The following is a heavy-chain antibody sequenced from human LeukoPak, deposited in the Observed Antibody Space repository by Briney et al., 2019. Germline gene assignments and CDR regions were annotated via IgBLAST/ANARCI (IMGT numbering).Heavy chain of an antibody. CDR3: ARDTTVTMDAEYFQH. CDR2: ISYDGSNK. V-gene: IGHV3-30*03. D-gene: IGHD4-17*01. CDR1: GFTFSSYG. J-gene: IGHJ1*01. Sequence: GGSLRLSCAVSGFTFSSYGMHWVRQAPGKGLEWVAVISYDGSNKYYADSVKGRFTISRDNSKNTLYLQMNSLRAEDTAVYYCARDTTVTMDAEYFQHWGQGTLVTVSS.